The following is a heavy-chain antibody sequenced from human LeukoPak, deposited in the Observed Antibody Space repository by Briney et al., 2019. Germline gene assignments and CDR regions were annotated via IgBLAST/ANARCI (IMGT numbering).Heavy chain of an antibody. V-gene: IGHV3-30*02. Sequence: GGSLRLSCAASGLTFNTCGMHWVRQAPGKGLEWVAFIRYDGSNKYYADSVMGRFIISRDNSENTLYLQMNSPRAEDTAVYYCAKDRSYYDSGGYRNFDYWGQGTLVTVSS. D-gene: IGHD3-22*01. CDR1: GLTFNTCG. CDR3: AKDRSYYDSGGYRNFDY. CDR2: IRYDGSNK. J-gene: IGHJ4*02.